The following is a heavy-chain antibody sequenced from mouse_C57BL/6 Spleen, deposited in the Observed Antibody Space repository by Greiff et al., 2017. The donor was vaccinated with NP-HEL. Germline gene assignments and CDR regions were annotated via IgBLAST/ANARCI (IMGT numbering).Heavy chain of an antibody. CDR3: ALYDGYYSFDY. Sequence: QVQLQQSGAELAKPGASVKLSCKASGYTFTSYWMHWVQPRPGQGLEWIGYLNPSSGYTKYNQKFKDKATLTADKSSSTAYMQLSSLTYEDSAVYYCALYDGYYSFDYWGQGTTLTVSS. CDR2: LNPSSGYT. J-gene: IGHJ2*01. CDR1: GYTFTSYW. D-gene: IGHD2-3*01. V-gene: IGHV1-7*01.